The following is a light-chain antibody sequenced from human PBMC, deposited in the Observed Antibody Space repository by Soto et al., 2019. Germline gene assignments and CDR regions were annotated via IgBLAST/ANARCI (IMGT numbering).Light chain of an antibody. V-gene: IGKV3-15*01. CDR2: YAS. Sequence: EIMMTQSPATLSVSPGARATLSCRASQSVRNNIARYQQKPGQAPRLLIYYASTMATGIPPRFSGSGSGTEFTLTISSLRSEDFALYYWQQYNNWPPITFGQGTRLEIK. J-gene: IGKJ5*01. CDR3: QQYNNWPPIT. CDR1: QSVRNN.